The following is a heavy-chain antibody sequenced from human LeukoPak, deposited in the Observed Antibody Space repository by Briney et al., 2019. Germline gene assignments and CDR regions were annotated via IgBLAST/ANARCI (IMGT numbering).Heavy chain of an antibody. CDR2: INAYNGNT. CDR1: GYTFTIYG. Sequence: ASVKVSCKASGYTFTIYGISWVRQAPGQGLEWMGWINAYNGNTNYAQKLHGRVTMTTDTSTSTAYMELRSLRSDDTAVYYCARSTRFLETYYYMDGWGKGTTVTVSS. J-gene: IGHJ6*03. CDR3: ARSTRFLETYYYMDG. D-gene: IGHD3-3*01. V-gene: IGHV1-18*01.